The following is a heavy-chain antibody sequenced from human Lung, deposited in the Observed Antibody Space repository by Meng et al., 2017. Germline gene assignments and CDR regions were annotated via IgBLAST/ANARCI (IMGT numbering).Heavy chain of an antibody. Sequence: QVPLQEWGAGLLQPSETLSLTCVVSGGSFSDYYWNWIRQPQGKGLEWIGESNHSGSTSYNQTLESRATISVDTSQNNLSLTLSSVTAADSAVYYYARGTTTVAHDFDYWGQGTLVTVSS. CDR2: SNHSGST. V-gene: IGHV4-34*01. CDR1: GGSFSDYY. D-gene: IGHD4-11*01. CDR3: ARGTTTVAHDFDY. J-gene: IGHJ4*02.